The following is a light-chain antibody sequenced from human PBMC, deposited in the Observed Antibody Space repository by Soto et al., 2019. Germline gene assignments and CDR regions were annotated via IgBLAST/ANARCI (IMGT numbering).Light chain of an antibody. J-gene: IGKJ1*01. CDR1: QSVLYSSNNKNY. Sequence: DIVMTQSPDSLAVSLGERATINCKSSQSVLYSSNNKNYLAWYQQKQGQPPKLLIYWASTRESGVPDRFSGSGSVTDFTLTISSLQAEDVAVYYCQQYYSTHPTFGQGTKVEIK. CDR2: WAS. V-gene: IGKV4-1*01. CDR3: QQYYSTHPT.